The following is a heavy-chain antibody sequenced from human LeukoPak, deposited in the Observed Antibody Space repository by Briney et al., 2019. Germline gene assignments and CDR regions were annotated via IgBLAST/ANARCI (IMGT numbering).Heavy chain of an antibody. CDR3: AKAGVVVAAMGKFDY. CDR1: GFTFSSYA. D-gene: IGHD2-15*01. CDR2: ISGSGGST. J-gene: IGHJ4*02. V-gene: IGHV3-23*01. Sequence: GGSLRLSCAASGFTFSSYAMSWVREAPGKGLEWVSAISGSGGSTYYADSVKGRFTISRDNSKNTLYLQMNSLRAEDTAVYYCAKAGVVVAAMGKFDYWGQGTLVTVSS.